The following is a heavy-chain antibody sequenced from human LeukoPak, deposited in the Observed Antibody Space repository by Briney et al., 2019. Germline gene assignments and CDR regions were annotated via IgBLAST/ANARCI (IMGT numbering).Heavy chain of an antibody. Sequence: SVKVSCKASGGTFSSYAISWVRQAPGQGLEWMGGIIPIFGTATYAQKFQGRVTITADESTSTAYMELSSLRSEDTAVYYCAGQSGLTTIQFDPWGQGTLVTVSS. CDR1: GGTFSSYA. CDR2: IIPIFGTA. D-gene: IGHD1-1*01. J-gene: IGHJ5*02. CDR3: AGQSGLTTIQFDP. V-gene: IGHV1-69*01.